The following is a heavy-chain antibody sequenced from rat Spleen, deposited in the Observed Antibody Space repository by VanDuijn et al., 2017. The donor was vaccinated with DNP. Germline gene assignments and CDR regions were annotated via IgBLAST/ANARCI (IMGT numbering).Heavy chain of an antibody. V-gene: IGHV2-43*01. CDR1: GSSLTSWH. CDR2: MWTGGTT. Sequence: VQLKESGPGLVQPSQTLSLTCTVSGSSLTSWHVSWVRRPPGKGLEWMGIMWTGGTTAYNSLLKSRLTISRDISKSQVFLKINSLQTEDTATYYCARDRSKLGARFDYWGRGVMVTVSS. D-gene: IGHD5-1*01. CDR3: ARDRSKLGARFDY. J-gene: IGHJ2*01.